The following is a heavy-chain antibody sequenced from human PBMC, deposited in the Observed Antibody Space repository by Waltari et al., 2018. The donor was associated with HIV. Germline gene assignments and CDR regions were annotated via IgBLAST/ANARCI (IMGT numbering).Heavy chain of an antibody. CDR3: ARDIREYYGSGSYRVGAFDI. D-gene: IGHD3-10*01. CDR2: TRAYKGNT. J-gene: IGHJ3*02. CDR1: GYTFTSYG. V-gene: IGHV1-18*01. Sequence: QVQLVQSGAEVKKPGASVKVSCKASGYTFTSYGISWVRQAPGQGLEWMGWTRAYKGNTNYAKKLQGGVTMTTDTSTSTAYMEWRSLRSDDTAVYYCARDIREYYGSGSYRVGAFDIWGQGTMVTVSS.